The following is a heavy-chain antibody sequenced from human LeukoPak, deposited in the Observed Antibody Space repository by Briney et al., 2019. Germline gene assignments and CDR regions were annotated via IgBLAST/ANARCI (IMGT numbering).Heavy chain of an antibody. Sequence: GGSLRLSCAASGFTFSSYAMSWVRQAPGKGLEWVSAISGSGGSTYYADSVKGRFTISRDNSKNTLYLQMNSLRAEDTAVYCCAKPVGGRYDPPVDYWGQGTLVTVSS. CDR3: AKPVGGRYDPPVDY. D-gene: IGHD1-14*01. V-gene: IGHV3-23*01. CDR2: ISGSGGST. J-gene: IGHJ4*02. CDR1: GFTFSSYA.